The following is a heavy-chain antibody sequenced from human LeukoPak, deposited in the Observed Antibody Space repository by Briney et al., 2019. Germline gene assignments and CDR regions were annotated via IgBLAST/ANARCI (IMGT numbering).Heavy chain of an antibody. D-gene: IGHD3-10*01. Sequence: GESLKISCKGSGCSFTSYWIGWVRQMPGKGLEWMGIIYPGDSDTRYSPSFQGQVTISADKSISTAYLQWSSLKASDTAMYYCARQGSYYYGSGSYVSAFDIWGQGTMVTVSS. CDR3: ARQGSYYYGSGSYVSAFDI. CDR2: IYPGDSDT. V-gene: IGHV5-51*01. CDR1: GCSFTSYW. J-gene: IGHJ3*02.